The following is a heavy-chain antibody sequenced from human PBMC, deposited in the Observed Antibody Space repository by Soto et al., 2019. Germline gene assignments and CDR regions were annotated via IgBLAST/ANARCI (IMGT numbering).Heavy chain of an antibody. CDR3: ARGRYCLTGRCFPNWFDS. J-gene: IGHJ5*01. V-gene: IGHV4-30-4*01. CDR2: IYKSATT. Sequence: SETLSLTCSVSGDSISNLDYFWAWIRQPPGQALEYIGYIYKSATTYYNPSFESRVAISFDTSKSQFSLNVTSVTAADTAVYFCARGRYCLTGRCFPNWFDSWGQGALVTVSS. CDR1: GDSISNLDYF. D-gene: IGHD7-27*01.